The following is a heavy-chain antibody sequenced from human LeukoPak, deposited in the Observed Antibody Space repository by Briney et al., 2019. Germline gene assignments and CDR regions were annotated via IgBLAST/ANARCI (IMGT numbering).Heavy chain of an antibody. D-gene: IGHD4-17*01. Sequence: GGSLRLSCAASGFTFSSYWMFWVRQAPGKGLVWVSRINSDGTITNYADSVKGRFTTSRDNAKNTLSLQLSSLRAEDTAVYYCAGSGITVTTSYFYYMDVWGKGTTVTVSS. CDR1: GFTFSSYW. J-gene: IGHJ6*03. CDR2: INSDGTIT. V-gene: IGHV3-74*01. CDR3: AGSGITVTTSYFYYMDV.